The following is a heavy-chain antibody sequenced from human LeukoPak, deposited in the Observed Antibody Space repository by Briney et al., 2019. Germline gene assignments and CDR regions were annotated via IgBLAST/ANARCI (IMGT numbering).Heavy chain of an antibody. J-gene: IGHJ1*01. Sequence: ASVKVSCKASGYTFTSYYMHWVRQAPGQGLEWMGIINTSGGSTSYAQKFQGRVTMTRDTSTSTVYMELSSLRSEDTAVYYCARDGEMATSDLQHWGQGTLVTVSS. D-gene: IGHD5-12*01. V-gene: IGHV1-46*01. CDR2: INTSGGST. CDR3: ARDGEMATSDLQH. CDR1: GYTFTSYY.